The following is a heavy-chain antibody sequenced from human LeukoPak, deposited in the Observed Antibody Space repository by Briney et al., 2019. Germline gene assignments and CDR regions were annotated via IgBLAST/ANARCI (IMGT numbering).Heavy chain of an antibody. V-gene: IGHV4-4*02. J-gene: IGHJ3*02. CDR1: GGSISSSNW. CDR2: IYHGGST. CDR3: ARLGLLDSVLFAFDI. D-gene: IGHD3-9*01. Sequence: SETLSLTCAVSGGSISSSNWWSWVRQPPRKGLWGSGVIYHGGSTYYNASLKSRVTISRDKSKNQFYLKLRSVTAADTAVYYCARLGLLDSVLFAFDIWGQGTMVTVSS.